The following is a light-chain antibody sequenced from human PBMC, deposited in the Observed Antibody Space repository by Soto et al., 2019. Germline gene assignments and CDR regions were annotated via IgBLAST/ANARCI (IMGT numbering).Light chain of an antibody. CDR1: SSDVGAYDY. J-gene: IGLJ1*01. V-gene: IGLV2-14*03. Sequence: QSVLTQPASVSGSPGQSITISCTGTSSDVGAYDYVSWYQQHPDKAPKLMIYEVSNRPSGVSNRFSGSKSVNTATLTISGLQADDEADYYCSSYTSSSTRVFGPGTKITV. CDR3: SSYTSSSTRV. CDR2: EVS.